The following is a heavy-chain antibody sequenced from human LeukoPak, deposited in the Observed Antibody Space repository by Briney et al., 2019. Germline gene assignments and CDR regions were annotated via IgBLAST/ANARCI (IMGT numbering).Heavy chain of an antibody. D-gene: IGHD6-13*01. V-gene: IGHV3-23*01. CDR3: AKGRLYSSSWAFDY. CDR1: GFTFSSYA. CDR2: ISGSGGST. J-gene: IGHJ4*02. Sequence: PGGSLGLSCAASGFTFSSYAMSWVRQAPGKGLEWVSAISGSGGSTYYADSVKGRFTISRDNSKNTLYLQMNSLRAEDTAVYYCAKGRLYSSSWAFDYWGQGTLVTVSS.